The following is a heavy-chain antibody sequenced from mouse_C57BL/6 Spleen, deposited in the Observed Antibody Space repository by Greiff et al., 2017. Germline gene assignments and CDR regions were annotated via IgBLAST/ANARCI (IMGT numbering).Heavy chain of an antibody. D-gene: IGHD1-1*01. Sequence: VQLQQSGPELVKPGASVKISCKASGYAFSSSWMNWVKQRPGKGLEWIGRIYPGDGDTNYNGKFKGKATLTADKSSSTAYMQLSSLTSEDSAVYFCARNYGSSGYFDYWGQGTTLTVSS. CDR1: GYAFSSSW. V-gene: IGHV1-82*01. CDR3: ARNYGSSGYFDY. CDR2: IYPGDGDT. J-gene: IGHJ2*01.